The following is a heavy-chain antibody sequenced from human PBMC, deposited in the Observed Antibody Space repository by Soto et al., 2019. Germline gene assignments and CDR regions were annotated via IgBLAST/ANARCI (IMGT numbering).Heavy chain of an antibody. CDR1: GDFIGRGGYY. Sequence: PSETLSLTCTVSGDFIGRGGYYWTWIRQPPGKGLEWIGEINHSGSTNYSPSLKSRVTISVDTSKNQFSLKLSSVTAADTAVYYCARGSYNDSGYEEYWGQGTLVTVYS. CDR3: ARGSYNDSGYEEY. V-gene: IGHV4-34*01. D-gene: IGHD5-12*01. J-gene: IGHJ4*02. CDR2: INHSGST.